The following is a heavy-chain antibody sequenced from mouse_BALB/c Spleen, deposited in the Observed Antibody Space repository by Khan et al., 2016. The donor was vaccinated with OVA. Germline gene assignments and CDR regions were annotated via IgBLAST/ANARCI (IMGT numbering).Heavy chain of an antibody. CDR1: GFSLTNYG. Sequence: VELVESGPGLVAPSQSLSITCTISGFSLTNYGVHWVRQPPGKGLEWLVVIWSDGSTTYTSALKSRLTISKDNSKSQVFLKMNSRQTDDKAMYFCARQPYYHYNSMDYWGQGTSVTVSS. CDR2: IWSDGST. D-gene: IGHD2-10*01. J-gene: IGHJ4*01. V-gene: IGHV2-6-1*01. CDR3: ARQPYYHYNSMDY.